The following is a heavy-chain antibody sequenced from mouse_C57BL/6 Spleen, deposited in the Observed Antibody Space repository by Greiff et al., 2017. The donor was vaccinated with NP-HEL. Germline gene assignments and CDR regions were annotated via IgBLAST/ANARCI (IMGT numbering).Heavy chain of an antibody. CDR1: GYSITSGYY. J-gene: IGHJ4*01. V-gene: IGHV3-6*01. D-gene: IGHD2-4*01. CDR2: ISYDGSN. CDR3: ARDYDYDYYYAMDY. Sequence: EVQLQESGPGLVKPSQSLSLTCSVTGYSITSGYYWNWIRQFPGNKLEWMGYISYDGSNNYNPSLKNRISITRDTSKNQFFLKLNSVTTEDTATYYCARDYDYDYYYAMDYWGQGTSVTVSS.